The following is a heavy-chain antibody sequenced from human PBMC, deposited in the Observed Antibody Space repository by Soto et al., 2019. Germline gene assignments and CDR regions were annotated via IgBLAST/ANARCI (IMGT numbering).Heavy chain of an antibody. CDR3: ARGRTFYAP. J-gene: IGHJ5*02. CDR1: GYTFTTYG. V-gene: IGHV1-18*01. CDR2: ISAYNGNT. Sequence: ASVKVSCKASGYTFTTYGISWVRQAPGQGLEWMGWISAYNGNTNYAQNLQGRVTMTTDTSTSTAYMELRSVTAADAAVFYCARGRTFYAPWGQGTLVTVSS. D-gene: IGHD2-2*01.